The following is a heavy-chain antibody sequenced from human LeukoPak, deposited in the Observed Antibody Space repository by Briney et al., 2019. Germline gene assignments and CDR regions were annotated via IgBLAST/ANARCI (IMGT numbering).Heavy chain of an antibody. V-gene: IGHV3-33*08. CDR3: ARLDYDFWSGYTYFDY. CDR2: VAHDGSVA. Sequence: GGSLRLSCAASGFTFSNYGMHWVRQDPGKGLEWVAVVAHDGSVAYYADWVKGRLTISRDNSKNTLYLQMNSLRAEDTAVYYCARLDYDFWSGYTYFDYWGQGTLVTVSS. D-gene: IGHD3-3*01. J-gene: IGHJ4*02. CDR1: GFTFSNYG.